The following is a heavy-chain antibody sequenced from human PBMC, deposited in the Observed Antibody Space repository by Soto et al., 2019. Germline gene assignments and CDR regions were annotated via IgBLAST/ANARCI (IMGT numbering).Heavy chain of an antibody. D-gene: IGHD6-19*01. CDR3: ARDLDSSGWEDYYGMDV. Sequence: LRLSFAASGFTFSSYSMNWVRQAPGKGLEWVSSISSSSSYIYYADSVKGRFTISRDNAKNSLYLQMNSLRAEDTAVYYCARDLDSSGWEDYYGMDVWGQGTTVTVSS. CDR1: GFTFSSYS. J-gene: IGHJ6*02. V-gene: IGHV3-21*01. CDR2: ISSSSSYI.